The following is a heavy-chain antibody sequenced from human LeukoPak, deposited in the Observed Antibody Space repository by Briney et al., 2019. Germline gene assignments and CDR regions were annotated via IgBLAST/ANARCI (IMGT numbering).Heavy chain of an antibody. D-gene: IGHD6-19*01. V-gene: IGHV1-2*02. CDR2: INPNSGGT. CDR1: GYTFTGYY. J-gene: IGHJ4*02. CDR3: ARSIAVAGTYFDY. Sequence: ASVKVSCKASGYTFTGYYMHWVRQAPGQGLEWMGWINPNSGGTDYAQKFQGRVTMTRDMSTSTVYMELSSLRSEDTAVYYCARSIAVAGTYFDYWGQGTLVTVSS.